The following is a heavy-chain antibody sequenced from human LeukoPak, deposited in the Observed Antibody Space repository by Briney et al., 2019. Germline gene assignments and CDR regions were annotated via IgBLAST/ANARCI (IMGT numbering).Heavy chain of an antibody. Sequence: GSLRLSCAASGFTFSNAWMSWVRQAPGKGLEWVGRIKSKTDGGTTDYAAPVKGRFTISRDDSKNTLYLQMNSLKTEDTAVYYCTTSLGYCSSTSCYWNDAFDIWGQGTMVTVSS. CDR1: GFTFSNAW. V-gene: IGHV3-15*01. D-gene: IGHD2-2*01. CDR3: TTSLGYCSSTSCYWNDAFDI. CDR2: IKSKTDGGTT. J-gene: IGHJ3*02.